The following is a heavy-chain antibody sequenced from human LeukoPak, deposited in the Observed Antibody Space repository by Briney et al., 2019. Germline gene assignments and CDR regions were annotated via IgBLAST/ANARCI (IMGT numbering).Heavy chain of an antibody. CDR3: AEDRGGDCSGGRCYYYYYMDV. Sequence: GGSLRLSCAASGFTFSNYGKHWVRQAPGKGLEWVALKWYDGSKKYYADSVKGRFTISRDNSKNTLYLQMNTLRAQDTAVYYCAEDRGGDCSGGRCYYYYYMDVWGKGTTVTVSS. CDR2: KWYDGSKK. V-gene: IGHV3-30*02. CDR1: GFTFSNYG. D-gene: IGHD2-15*01. J-gene: IGHJ6*03.